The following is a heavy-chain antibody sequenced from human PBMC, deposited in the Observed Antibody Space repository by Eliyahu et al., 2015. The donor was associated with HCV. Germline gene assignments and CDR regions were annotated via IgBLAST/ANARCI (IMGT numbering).Heavy chain of an antibody. CDR1: GGSISSGGYS. J-gene: IGHJ6*02. Sequence: QLQLQESGSGLVKPSQTLSLTCAVSGGSISSGGYSWSWIRQPPGKGLEWIGYIYHRWSTHYHPSLKSRVTISVDRSKNQFSLKLSSVTAADTAVYYCARGPYGSGSYYNPYYYYYGMDVWGQGTTVTVSS. V-gene: IGHV4-30-2*01. CDR3: ARGPYGSGSYYNPYYYYYGMDV. D-gene: IGHD3-10*01. CDR2: IYHRWST.